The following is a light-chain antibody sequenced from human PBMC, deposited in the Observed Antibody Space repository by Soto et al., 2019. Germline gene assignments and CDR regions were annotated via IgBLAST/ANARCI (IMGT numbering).Light chain of an antibody. CDR3: QQYQNWPAT. CDR2: GAS. J-gene: IGKJ1*01. V-gene: IGKV3-15*01. CDR1: QSVSSY. Sequence: EIGMMQSPATLSVSPGERATLSCRASQSVSSYLAWYQQKPGQAPRLLIDGASTRVAGIPARFSGSGSGTEFTLTISGLQSEDFVVYYCQQYQNWPATFGQGTKVEIK.